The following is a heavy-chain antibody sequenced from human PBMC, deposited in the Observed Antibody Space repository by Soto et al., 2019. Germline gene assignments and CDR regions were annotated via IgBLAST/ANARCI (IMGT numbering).Heavy chain of an antibody. CDR1: GGSISSYY. Sequence: PSETLSLTCTVSGGSISSYYWSWIRQPPGRGLDWIGYIYYSGSTNYNPSLKSRVTISVDTSKNQFSLKLNSVTAADTAVYYCARDWSSGWSYFDYWGQGTLVTVS. J-gene: IGHJ4*02. D-gene: IGHD6-19*01. CDR3: ARDWSSGWSYFDY. V-gene: IGHV4-59*01. CDR2: IYYSGST.